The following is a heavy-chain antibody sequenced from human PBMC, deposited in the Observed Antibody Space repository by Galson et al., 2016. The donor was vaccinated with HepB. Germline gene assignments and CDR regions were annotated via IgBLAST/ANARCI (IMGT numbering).Heavy chain of an antibody. CDR1: GFTFSSYS. Sequence: SLRLSCAASGFTFSSYSMNWVRQAPGKGLEWVSSISTSSGYIYYADSVKGRFTISRDNAKNSLYLQMNSLRAEDTAVYYCARGVGRGYNWFDPWGQGTLVTVSS. V-gene: IGHV3-21*01. CDR3: ARGVGRGYNWFDP. CDR2: ISTSSGYI. J-gene: IGHJ5*02. D-gene: IGHD3-10*01.